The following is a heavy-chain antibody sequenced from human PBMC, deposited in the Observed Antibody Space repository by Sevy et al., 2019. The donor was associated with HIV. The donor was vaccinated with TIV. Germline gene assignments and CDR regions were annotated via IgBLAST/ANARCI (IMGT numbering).Heavy chain of an antibody. D-gene: IGHD4-17*01. CDR3: VKGPHPAVTTSYALDV. CDR2: IRNDGSTK. V-gene: IGHV3-30*02. CDR1: GFIFKSYG. Sequence: GESLKISCAASGFIFKSYGMHWVRQAPGKGLEWVTFIRNDGSTKYYADSVRGRFTASRDNSKNTLYLQMNSLRPEDTAVYYCVKGPHPAVTTSYALDVWGQRTTVTVSS. J-gene: IGHJ6*02.